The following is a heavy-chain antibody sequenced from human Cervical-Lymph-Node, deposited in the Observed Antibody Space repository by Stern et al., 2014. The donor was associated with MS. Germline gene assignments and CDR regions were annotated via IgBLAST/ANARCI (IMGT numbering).Heavy chain of an antibody. CDR1: GFTFSNSG. V-gene: IGHV3-30*18. Sequence: VQLVESGGGVVQPGRSLRLSCAASGFTFSNSGIHWVRQAPGQGLEWVAVISSDGSYKYYVDSVKGRFTISRDNSKNTLYLQMNSLRGEDTAVYYCAKAHTRPYSYYGMDVWGRGTTVTVSS. CDR2: ISSDGSYK. J-gene: IGHJ6*02. CDR3: AKAHTRPYSYYGMDV.